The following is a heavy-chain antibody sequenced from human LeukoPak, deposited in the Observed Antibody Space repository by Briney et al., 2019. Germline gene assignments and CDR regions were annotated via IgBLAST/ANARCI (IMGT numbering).Heavy chain of an antibody. CDR3: ASRLLDIVATVDL. D-gene: IGHD5-12*01. Sequence: GGSLRLSCAASGFTVSSNYMSWVRQAPGKGLEWVSMIYSGGSTYYADSVKGRFTISRDNSKNTLYLQMNSLRAEDTAVYYCASRLLDIVATVDLWGRGTLVTVSS. CDR2: IYSGGST. J-gene: IGHJ2*01. CDR1: GFTVSSNY. V-gene: IGHV3-53*01.